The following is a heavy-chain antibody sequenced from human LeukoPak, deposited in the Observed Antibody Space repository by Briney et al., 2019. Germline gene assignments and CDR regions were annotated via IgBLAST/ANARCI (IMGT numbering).Heavy chain of an antibody. CDR2: MNPNSGNT. CDR3: AIRYGSGEKYYYYYYMDV. Sequence: ASVKVSCKASGYTFTSYGISWVRQATGQGLEWMGWMNPNSGNTGYAQRFQGRVIMTRNTSISTAYMELSSLRSEDTAVYYCAIRYGSGEKYYYYYYMDVWGKGTTVTVSS. CDR1: GYTFTSYG. J-gene: IGHJ6*03. D-gene: IGHD3-10*01. V-gene: IGHV1-8*02.